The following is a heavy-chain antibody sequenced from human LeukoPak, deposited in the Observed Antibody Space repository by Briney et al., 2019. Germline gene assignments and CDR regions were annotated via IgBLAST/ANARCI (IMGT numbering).Heavy chain of an antibody. Sequence: ASVKVSCKTSGYTFSTHWMHWVRQAPGQGLEWMGIINPNGGFTSYAQKFQGRVTVTRDMSTSTAYMELRSLRSDDTAMYYCARDISLMSVAADYWGQGTLVTVSS. J-gene: IGHJ4*02. CDR3: ARDISLMSVAADY. CDR2: INPNGGFT. D-gene: IGHD6-19*01. CDR1: GYTFSTHW. V-gene: IGHV1-46*01.